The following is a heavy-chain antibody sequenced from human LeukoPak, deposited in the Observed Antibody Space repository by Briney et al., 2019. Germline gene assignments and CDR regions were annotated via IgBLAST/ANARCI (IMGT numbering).Heavy chain of an antibody. Sequence: SETLSLTCTVSGGSISSSSYYWGWIRQPPGKGLEWIGSIYYGGSTYCNPSLKSRVTISVDTSKNQFSLKLSSVTAADTAVYYCARDSSGRYSGSYYFDYWGQGTLVTVSS. J-gene: IGHJ4*02. CDR3: ARDSSGRYSGSYYFDY. D-gene: IGHD1-26*01. CDR1: GGSISSSSYY. V-gene: IGHV4-39*07. CDR2: IYYGGST.